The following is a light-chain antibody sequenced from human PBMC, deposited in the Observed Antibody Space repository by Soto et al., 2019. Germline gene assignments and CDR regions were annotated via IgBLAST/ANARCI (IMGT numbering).Light chain of an antibody. CDR3: QKYDLAPYT. CDR1: RGISNY. CDR2: AAS. Sequence: DIQMTQSPSSLSASVGDRVTITCRASRGISNYLAWYQQKPGKVPKLLISAASTLQSGVPSRFSGSGSGTDFTLTISSLQPEDVATYYCQKYDLAPYTFGQGTKLEI. V-gene: IGKV1-27*01. J-gene: IGKJ2*01.